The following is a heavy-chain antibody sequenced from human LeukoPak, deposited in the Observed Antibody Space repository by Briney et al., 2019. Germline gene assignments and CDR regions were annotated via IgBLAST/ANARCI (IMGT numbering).Heavy chain of an antibody. J-gene: IGHJ4*02. CDR1: GYTFASYY. D-gene: IGHD3-10*01. CDR3: ARNTNYFGSGNSFDY. CDR2: INPNTGDT. Sequence: ASVKVSCKSSGYTFASYYIHWLRQAPAQGLERMGWINPNTGDTNYAQKFQGRVTMTRDTSIDTAYMELSRLKTDDTAVYYCARNTNYFGSGNSFDYWGQGTLVTVSS. V-gene: IGHV1-2*02.